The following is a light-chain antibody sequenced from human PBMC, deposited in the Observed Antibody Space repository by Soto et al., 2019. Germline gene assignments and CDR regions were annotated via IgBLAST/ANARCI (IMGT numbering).Light chain of an antibody. Sequence: QSALTQPPSASGNPGQRVTISFSGSSSNIGSDFVYWYQQLPGTAPKLLIYHNYQRPSGVPDRFSGSKSGTSGSLAISDLRSEDEADYYCSAWDDSLSAYVFGAGTKVTVL. CDR3: SAWDDSLSAYV. J-gene: IGLJ1*01. CDR1: SSNIGSDF. V-gene: IGLV1-47*01. CDR2: HNY.